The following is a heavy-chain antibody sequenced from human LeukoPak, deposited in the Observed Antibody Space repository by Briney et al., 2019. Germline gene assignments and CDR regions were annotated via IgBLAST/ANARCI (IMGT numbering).Heavy chain of an antibody. J-gene: IGHJ6*02. Sequence: GASVKVSCKASGYTFTGYYMHWVRQVPGQGLEWMGWINPNSGGTNYAQKFQGRVTMTRDTSISTAYMELSRLRSDDTAVYYCAREQFLRGYCSGGSCYSDYYGMDVWGQGTTVTVSS. CDR2: INPNSGGT. CDR1: GYTFTGYY. CDR3: AREQFLRGYCSGGSCYSDYYGMDV. D-gene: IGHD2-15*01. V-gene: IGHV1-2*02.